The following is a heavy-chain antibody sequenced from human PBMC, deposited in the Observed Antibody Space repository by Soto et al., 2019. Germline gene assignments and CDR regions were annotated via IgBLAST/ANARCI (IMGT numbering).Heavy chain of an antibody. J-gene: IGHJ3*02. CDR1: GFTFTSPA. CDR3: AAAYANYGRAFDI. V-gene: IGHV1-58*02. D-gene: IGHD4-17*01. Sequence: QMQLVQSGPEVKKPGTSVKVSCKASGFTFTSPAMQWVRQARGQRLEWIGWIVVGSGNTNYAQKFQERVTITRDMSTSTADMELSSLKTEDTAVYYCAAAYANYGRAFDIWGQGTMLTGSS. CDR2: IVVGSGNT.